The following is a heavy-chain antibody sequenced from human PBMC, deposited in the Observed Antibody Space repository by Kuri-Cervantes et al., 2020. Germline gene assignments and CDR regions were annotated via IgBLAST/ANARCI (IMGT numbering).Heavy chain of an antibody. CDR1: GFTFSSYG. Sequence: GGSLRLSCAASGFTFSSYGMHWVRQAPGKGLEWVAFIRYDGSNKYYADSVKGRFTISRDNSKNTLYLQMNSLRAEDTALYYCAKASPPGRRALEYFQHWGQGTLVTVSS. J-gene: IGHJ1*01. V-gene: IGHV3-30*02. CDR3: AKASPPGRRALEYFQH. CDR2: IRYDGSNK.